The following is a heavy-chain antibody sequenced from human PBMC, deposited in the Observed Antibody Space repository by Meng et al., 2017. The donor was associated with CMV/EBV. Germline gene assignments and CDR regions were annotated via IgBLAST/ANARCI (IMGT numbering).Heavy chain of an antibody. V-gene: IGHV4-30-4*08. J-gene: IGHJ5*01. CDR2: IYYTKNT. D-gene: IGHD5-24*01. CDR3: AREEIGLDS. Sequence: QGSALGQWRPSLTPSFSWTVSGGGNSSSNYCWSAARQPQGKGLEWIGYIYYTKNTYYNPSLKSRVTISVDTSTNQFSLTLSSVTAADTAVYYCAREEIGLDSWGQGTLVTVSS. CDR1: GGGNSSSNYC.